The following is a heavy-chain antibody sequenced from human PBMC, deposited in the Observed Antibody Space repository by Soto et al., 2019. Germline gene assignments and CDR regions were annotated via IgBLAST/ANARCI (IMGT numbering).Heavy chain of an antibody. CDR3: GRGSGPRGRPY. CDR2: INGDGTT. CDR1: GLIFNNYW. Sequence: PGGSLRLSCAASGLIFNNYWMHWVRQAPGKGLVWVARINGDGTTTYVDSVKGRFTISRDNAKSMVYLQMNSLRAEDTAMYYCGRGSGPRGRPYWGQGISVTVSS. J-gene: IGHJ4*02. D-gene: IGHD6-25*01. V-gene: IGHV3-74*01.